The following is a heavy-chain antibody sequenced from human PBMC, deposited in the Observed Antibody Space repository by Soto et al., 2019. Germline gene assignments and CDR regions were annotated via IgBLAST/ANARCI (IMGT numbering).Heavy chain of an antibody. Sequence: GASVKVSCKASGYTFTGYYMHWVRQAPGQGLEWMGWINPNSGGTNYAQKFQGRVTMTRDTSISTAYMELSRLGSDDTAVYYRARASGYEDYYYYYGMDVWGQGTTVTVSS. D-gene: IGHD3-3*01. J-gene: IGHJ6*02. CDR2: INPNSGGT. CDR1: GYTFTGYY. V-gene: IGHV1-2*02. CDR3: ARASGYEDYYYYYGMDV.